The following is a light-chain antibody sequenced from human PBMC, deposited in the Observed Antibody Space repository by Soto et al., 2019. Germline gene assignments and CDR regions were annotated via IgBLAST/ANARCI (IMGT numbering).Light chain of an antibody. V-gene: IGKV3-20*01. J-gene: IGKJ2*01. Sequence: EIVLTQSPGTLSLSPGERATLSCRASQSVRSNNLAWYQQKPGQAPRLLIYDASSRATGIPDRFSGSGSGTGFTLTISRLEPEDFAVYHCQQYNGSPYNFGQGNKLEIK. CDR2: DAS. CDR1: QSVRSNN. CDR3: QQYNGSPYN.